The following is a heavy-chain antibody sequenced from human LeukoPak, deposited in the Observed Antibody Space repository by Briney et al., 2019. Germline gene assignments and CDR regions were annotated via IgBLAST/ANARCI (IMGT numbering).Heavy chain of an antibody. CDR1: GGTFSSYA. CDR2: IIPIFGTA. V-gene: IGHV1-69*13. D-gene: IGHD4-23*01. CDR3: ARLVIHGFAFDI. Sequence: SVKVSCKASGGTFSSYAISWVRQAPGQGLEWMGGIIPIFGTANYAQKFQGRVTITADESTSTAYMELSSLRSEDTAVYYCARLVIHGFAFDIWGQGTMVTVSS. J-gene: IGHJ3*02.